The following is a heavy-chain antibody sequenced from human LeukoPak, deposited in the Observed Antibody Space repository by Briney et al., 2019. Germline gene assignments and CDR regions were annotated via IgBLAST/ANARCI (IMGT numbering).Heavy chain of an antibody. Sequence: GGSLRLSCAASGFTYSSYAMSWVRQAPGKGLEWVSAITGSGGTTYYADSVKGRFTISRDNSKNTLYLQMNSLRAEDTAVYYCARAPVVGAYYYYYGMDVWGQGTTVTVSS. V-gene: IGHV3-23*01. CDR1: GFTYSSYA. CDR2: ITGSGGTT. J-gene: IGHJ6*02. CDR3: ARAPVVGAYYYYYGMDV. D-gene: IGHD1-26*01.